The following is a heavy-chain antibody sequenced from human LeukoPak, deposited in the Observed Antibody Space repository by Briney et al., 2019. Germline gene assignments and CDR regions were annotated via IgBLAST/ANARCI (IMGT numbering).Heavy chain of an antibody. CDR3: ARERDILTGSPFDP. Sequence: ASVKVSCKASGYTFTGYYMHWVRQAPGQGLEWMGWINPNSGGTNYAQKFQGRVTMTRDTSISTAYMELSRLRSEDTAVYYCARERDILTGSPFDPWGQGTLVTVSS. V-gene: IGHV1-2*02. CDR2: INPNSGGT. J-gene: IGHJ5*02. CDR1: GYTFTGYY. D-gene: IGHD3-9*01.